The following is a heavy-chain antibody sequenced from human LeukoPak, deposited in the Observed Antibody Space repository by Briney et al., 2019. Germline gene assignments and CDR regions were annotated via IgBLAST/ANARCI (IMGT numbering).Heavy chain of an antibody. CDR1: GFTFSSYG. Sequence: PGGSLRLSCAASGFTFSSYGMSWVRQAPGKGLEWVSIISGSGGSTYYADSVKGRFTISRDNSKNTLYLQMKSLRVEDTAVYYCAKDRTRDGDYGTRFDYCGQGTLVTVSS. CDR2: ISGSGGST. J-gene: IGHJ4*02. CDR3: AKDRTRDGDYGTRFDY. V-gene: IGHV3-23*01. D-gene: IGHD4-17*01.